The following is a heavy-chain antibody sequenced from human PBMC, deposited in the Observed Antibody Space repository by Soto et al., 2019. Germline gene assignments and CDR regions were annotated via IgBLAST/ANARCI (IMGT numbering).Heavy chain of an antibody. CDR3: XKDSRSGDYRGGGYFDY. CDR1: GFAFSSYA. V-gene: IGHV3-23*01. D-gene: IGHD4-17*01. Sequence: GESLRLSCAASGFAFSSYAMSWGRQAPGPGLEWVSAISGSGGGTYYADSVKGRFTISRDNSKNTLYLQVNSLRAEDTAVYYCXKDSRSGDYRGGGYFDYWGQGTLVTVSS. CDR2: ISGSGGGT. J-gene: IGHJ4*02.